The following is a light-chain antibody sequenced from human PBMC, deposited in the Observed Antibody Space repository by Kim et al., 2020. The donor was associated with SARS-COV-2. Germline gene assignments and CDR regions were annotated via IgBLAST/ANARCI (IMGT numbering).Light chain of an antibody. V-gene: IGLV1-44*01. CDR1: SSNIGSNT. Sequence: QSVLTQPPSASETPGQRVTISCSGSSSNIGSNTVNWYQQLPGTAPKLLMYSNNQRPSGVPDRFSGSKSGTSASLAISGLQSEDEADYYCAAWDDSLNGVVFGGGTQLTVL. J-gene: IGLJ2*01. CDR3: AAWDDSLNGVV. CDR2: SNN.